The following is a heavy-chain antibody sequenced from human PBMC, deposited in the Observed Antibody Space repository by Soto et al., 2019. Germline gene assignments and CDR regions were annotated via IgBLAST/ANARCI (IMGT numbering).Heavy chain of an antibody. V-gene: IGHV2-5*02. D-gene: IGHD2-15*01. CDR2: IYWDDDK. CDR1: GFSLSTSGVG. J-gene: IGHJ5*02. Sequence: PTLVNPTQTLTLTCTFSGFSLSTSGVGVGWIRQPPGKALEWLALIYWDDDKRYSPSLKSRLTITKDTSKNQVVLTMTNMDPVDTATYYCAHSAEGVVAATPGSTDWFDPWGQGTLVTVSS. CDR3: AHSAEGVVAATPGSTDWFDP.